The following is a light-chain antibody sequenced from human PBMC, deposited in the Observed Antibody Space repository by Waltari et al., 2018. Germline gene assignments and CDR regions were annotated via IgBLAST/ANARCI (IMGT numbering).Light chain of an antibody. Sequence: DIQMTQSPSSLSASVGDRVTITCQASQDIHNYLNWYQQKPGRAPKVLIFDASNLEAGVPSRFSGRGSGTHFTLTISSLQPEDIATYYGQQFDHLIWTFGQGTKVEVK. CDR2: DAS. J-gene: IGKJ1*01. CDR1: QDIHNY. CDR3: QQFDHLIWT. V-gene: IGKV1-33*01.